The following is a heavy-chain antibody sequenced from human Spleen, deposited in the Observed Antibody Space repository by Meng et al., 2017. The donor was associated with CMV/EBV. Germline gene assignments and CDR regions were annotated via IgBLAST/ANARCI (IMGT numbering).Heavy chain of an antibody. CDR2: ISGSGGTT. CDR1: GFTFINYP. Sequence: GGSLRLSCAASGFTFINYPMSWVRQAPERGLEWVSAISGSGGTTYYADSVKGRFTISRDNSRNTLYLQMNSLRVEDTAVYYCAKDDYGATGFDPWGQGTLVTVSS. CDR3: AKDDYGATGFDP. J-gene: IGHJ5*02. D-gene: IGHD4/OR15-4a*01. V-gene: IGHV3-23*01.